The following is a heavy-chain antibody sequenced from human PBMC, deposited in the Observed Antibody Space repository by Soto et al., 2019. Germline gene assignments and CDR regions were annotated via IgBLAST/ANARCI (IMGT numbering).Heavy chain of an antibody. CDR2: IYYSGNT. J-gene: IGHJ6*02. CDR3: ARLPQEYNYYGMDV. Sequence: XGTLSLTCTVSGGSIVTGSYYWGWIRQPPGKGLEWLGHIYYSGNTYYPPSLKSRVTISVDTSKNQFSLRLSSVTAADTAVCYCARLPQEYNYYGMDVWGQGTTVTVSS. CDR1: GGSIVTGSYY. D-gene: IGHD1-1*01. V-gene: IGHV4-39*01.